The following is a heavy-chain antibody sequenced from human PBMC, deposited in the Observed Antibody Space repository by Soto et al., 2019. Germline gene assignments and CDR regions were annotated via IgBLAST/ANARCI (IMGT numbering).Heavy chain of an antibody. V-gene: IGHV1-46*01. CDR1: GYTFTSYY. Sequence: ASVKVSCKASGYTFTSYYMHWVRQASGQGLEWMGIINPSGGSTSYAQKFQGRVTMTRDTSTSTVYMELSSLRSEDTAMYYCVVVPADYYYGMDVWGQGTTVTVSS. CDR3: VVVPADYYYGMDV. CDR2: INPSGGST. J-gene: IGHJ6*02. D-gene: IGHD2-2*01.